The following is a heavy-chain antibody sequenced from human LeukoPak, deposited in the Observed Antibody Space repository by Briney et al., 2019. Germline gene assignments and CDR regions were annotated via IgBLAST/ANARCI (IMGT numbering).Heavy chain of an antibody. Sequence: GGSLRLSCAASGFTFSSYGMHWVRQAPGKGLEWVAFIRYDGSNKYYADSVKGRFTISRDNSKNTLYLQMNSLRAEDTAVYYCAKDLGRMNIVVVPAAGDYWGQGTLVTVS. V-gene: IGHV3-30*02. CDR2: IRYDGSNK. D-gene: IGHD2-2*01. CDR3: AKDLGRMNIVVVPAAGDY. CDR1: GFTFSSYG. J-gene: IGHJ4*02.